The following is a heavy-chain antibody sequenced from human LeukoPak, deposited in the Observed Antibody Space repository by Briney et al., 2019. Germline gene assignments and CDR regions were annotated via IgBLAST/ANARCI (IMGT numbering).Heavy chain of an antibody. CDR2: ISAYNGNT. Sequence: ASVKVSCKASGYTFTSYGISWVRQAPGRGLEWMGWISAYNGNTNYAQKLQGRVTMTRNTSISTAYMELSSLRSEDTAVYYCARKNYGSNRWFDPWGQGTLVTVSS. J-gene: IGHJ5*02. V-gene: IGHV1-18*01. D-gene: IGHD4/OR15-4a*01. CDR1: GYTFTSYG. CDR3: ARKNYGSNRWFDP.